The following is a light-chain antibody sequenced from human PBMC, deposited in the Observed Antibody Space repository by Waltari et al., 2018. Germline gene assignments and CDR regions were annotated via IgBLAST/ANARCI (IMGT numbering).Light chain of an antibody. V-gene: IGKV3-20*01. CDR3: HQYGSAPPYT. CDR2: AAS. J-gene: IGKJ2*01. CDR1: QSVRSGY. Sequence: EIVLTQSPGTLSLSPGERATLSCRASQSVRSGYFAWYQQKPGQAPKLIIYAASSRAAGVPDRFSGSGSGTDFTLTVSRLEPEDFAVYYCHQYGSAPPYTFGQGTRLEIK.